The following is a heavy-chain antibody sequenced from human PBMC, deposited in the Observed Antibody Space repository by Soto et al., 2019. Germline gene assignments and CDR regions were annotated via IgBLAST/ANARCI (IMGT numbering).Heavy chain of an antibody. Sequence: QVQLVQSGAEVKKPGSSVKVSCKASGGIFSSYAINWVRQSPGQGLEWMGGIIPIFGPPNYAQKFQGRGTMTAQDPTRTVCLETRSLKSEDPAVHYGARASRGALNYYSGTHIWGPGVKVLVSS. CDR1: GGIFSSYA. CDR3: ARASRGALNYYSGTHI. J-gene: IGHJ6*02. D-gene: IGHD2-2*01. V-gene: IGHV1-69*01. CDR2: IIPIFGPP.